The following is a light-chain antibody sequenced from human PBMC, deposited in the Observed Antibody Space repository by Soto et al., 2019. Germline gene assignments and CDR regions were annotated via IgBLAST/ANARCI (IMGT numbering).Light chain of an antibody. CDR2: EGT. J-gene: IGLJ2*01. V-gene: IGLV2-23*01. CDR1: SSDVVSYYL. CDR3: CSYAGSATLDVV. Sequence: QSALTQPASVSGSPGQSITISCTRASSDVVSYYLVSWYQQYPGKAPKLIIYEGTRRPSGVSDRFSGSNSGNTASLTISGLQAEDEADYYCCSYAGSATLDVVFGGGTKLTVL.